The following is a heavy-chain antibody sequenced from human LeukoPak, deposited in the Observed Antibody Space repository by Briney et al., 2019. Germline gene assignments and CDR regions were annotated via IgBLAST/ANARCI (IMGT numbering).Heavy chain of an antibody. V-gene: IGHV3-30*02. CDR3: AKVGGGSNWGQSYYYYYMDV. CDR1: GFTFSNAW. Sequence: GGSLRLSCAASGFTFSNAWMHWVRQAPGKGLVWVAFLRYDGSNKYYADSVKGRFSISRDNSKNTLYLQMNTLKPEDTAVYYCAKVGGGSNWGQSYYYYYMDVWGKGTTVTISS. J-gene: IGHJ6*03. CDR2: LRYDGSNK. D-gene: IGHD6-13*01.